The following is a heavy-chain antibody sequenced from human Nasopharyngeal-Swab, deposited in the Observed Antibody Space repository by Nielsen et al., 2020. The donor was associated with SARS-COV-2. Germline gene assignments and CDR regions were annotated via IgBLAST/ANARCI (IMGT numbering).Heavy chain of an antibody. V-gene: IGHV1-69*13. Sequence: SVKVSCKASGGTFSSYAISWVRQAPGQGLDWMGGIIPIFGTANYAQKFQGRVTITADESTSTAYMELSSLRSEDTAVYYCARGDIIAVAGTGYYYYYYMDVWGKGTTVTVSS. CDR2: IIPIFGTA. D-gene: IGHD6-19*01. J-gene: IGHJ6*03. CDR1: GGTFSSYA. CDR3: ARGDIIAVAGTGYYYYYYMDV.